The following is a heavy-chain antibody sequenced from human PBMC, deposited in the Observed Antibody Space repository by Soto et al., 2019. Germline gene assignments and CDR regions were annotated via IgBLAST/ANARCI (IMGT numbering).Heavy chain of an antibody. CDR3: ARMPGIAVAGTRGFYYYYYYMAV. J-gene: IGHJ6*03. Sequence: GESLKISCKGSGYSFTSYWIGWVRQMPGKGLEWMGIIYPGDSDTRYSPSFQGQVTISADKSISTAYLQWSSLKASDTAMYYCARMPGIAVAGTRGFYYYYYYMAVWAKGPRSPSP. CDR1: GYSFTSYW. D-gene: IGHD6-19*01. V-gene: IGHV5-51*01. CDR2: IYPGDSDT.